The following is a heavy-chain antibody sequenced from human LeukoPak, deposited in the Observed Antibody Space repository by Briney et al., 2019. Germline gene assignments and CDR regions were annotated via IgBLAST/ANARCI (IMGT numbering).Heavy chain of an antibody. CDR3: ARIDFNPTAAGAFDI. CDR2: IYYSGST. J-gene: IGHJ3*02. Sequence: SETLSLTCTVSGGSISSYYWSWIRQPPGKGLEWIGYIYYSGSTNYNPSLKSRVTISVDTSKNQFSLKLSSVTAADTAVYYCARIDFNPTAAGAFDIWGQGTMVTVSS. V-gene: IGHV4-59*01. CDR1: GGSISSYY. D-gene: IGHD6-13*01.